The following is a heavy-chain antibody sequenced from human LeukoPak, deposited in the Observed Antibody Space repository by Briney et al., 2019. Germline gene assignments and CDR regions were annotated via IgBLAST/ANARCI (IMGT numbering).Heavy chain of an antibody. Sequence: GGSLRLSCAASGFTFSSYAMDWVRQAPGKGLEYVSAISSNGGSTYYANSVKGRFTISRDNSKNTLYLQMGSLRAEDMAVYYCARGGTYVTTWTSLYHGGQGALVTVSS. CDR2: ISSNGGST. CDR1: GFTFSSYA. V-gene: IGHV3-64*01. CDR3: ARGGTYVTTWTSLYH. J-gene: IGHJ4*02. D-gene: IGHD4-17*01.